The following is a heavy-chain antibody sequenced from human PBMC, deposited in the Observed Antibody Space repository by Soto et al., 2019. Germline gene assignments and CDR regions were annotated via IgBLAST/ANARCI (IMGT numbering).Heavy chain of an antibody. CDR1: GYTFSNYG. CDR3: ARVVPGAEAWFGP. J-gene: IGHJ5*02. D-gene: IGHD2-2*01. V-gene: IGHV1-18*01. Sequence: ASVKVSCKTSGYTFSNYGITWVRQAPGQPLEWLGWISLYSDGTNYAQKFQGRVSMTTDTSTTTAYMELRSLRSDDTAVYYCARVVPGAEAWFGPWGQGTPVPVSS. CDR2: ISLYSDGT.